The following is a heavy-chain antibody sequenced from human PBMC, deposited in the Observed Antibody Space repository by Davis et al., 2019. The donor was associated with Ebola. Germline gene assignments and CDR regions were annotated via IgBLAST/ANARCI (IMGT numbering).Heavy chain of an antibody. D-gene: IGHD1-7*01. V-gene: IGHV3-23*01. J-gene: IGHJ5*02. CDR3: AKASSGTIWFDH. CDR1: GFTFSSYA. CDR2: ISGSGGST. Sequence: PGGSLRLSCAASGFTFSSYAMSWVRQAPGKGLEWVSTISGSGGSTYYADSVKGRFTISRDNSKNTLYLQMNSLRAEDTAVYYCAKASSGTIWFDHWGQGTLVTVSS.